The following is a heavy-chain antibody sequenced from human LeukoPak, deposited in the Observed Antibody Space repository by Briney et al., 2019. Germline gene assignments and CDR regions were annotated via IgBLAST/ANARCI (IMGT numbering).Heavy chain of an antibody. J-gene: IGHJ5*02. CDR2: IIPIFGIA. CDR3: ARTGSGNNWFDP. CDR1: GGTFSSYA. V-gene: IGHV1-69*04. Sequence: SVKVSCKASGGTFSSYAISWVRQAPGQGLEWMGRIIPIFGIANYAQKFQGRVTITADKSTSTAYMELSSLRSEDTAVYYCARTGSGNNWFDPWGQGTLVTVSS. D-gene: IGHD1-26*01.